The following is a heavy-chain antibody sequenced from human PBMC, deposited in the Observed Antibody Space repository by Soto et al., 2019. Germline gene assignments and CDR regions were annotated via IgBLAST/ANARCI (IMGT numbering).Heavy chain of an antibody. V-gene: IGHV3-73*01. J-gene: IGHJ4*02. CDR3: SRQDCSGDACLRPN. CDR1: GFTFSGSV. CDR2: IGMKSNNFAT. D-gene: IGHD2-15*01. Sequence: GGSLRLSCAASGFTFSGSVMHWVRQASGKPLEWVGRIGMKSNNFATAYAASVKGRFSISRDDSANMAYRQMNSLKTEDTAVYYCSRQDCSGDACLRPNWGQGTLVTVSS.